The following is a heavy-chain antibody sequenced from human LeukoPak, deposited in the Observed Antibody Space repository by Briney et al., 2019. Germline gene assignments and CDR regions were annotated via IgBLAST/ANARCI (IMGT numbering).Heavy chain of an antibody. V-gene: IGHV4-4*07. CDR3: AREEYWNGYYYYLDV. Sequence: SETLSLTCTVSGVSISSYSWSWIRQPAGKGLEWIGHIDTSGSTDYNPSLRSRVTMSVDTFKKQFSLKLSSVTAADSAVYHCAREEYWNGYYYYLDVWGKGTTVTVSS. J-gene: IGHJ6*03. D-gene: IGHD1-1*01. CDR2: IDTSGST. CDR1: GVSISSYS.